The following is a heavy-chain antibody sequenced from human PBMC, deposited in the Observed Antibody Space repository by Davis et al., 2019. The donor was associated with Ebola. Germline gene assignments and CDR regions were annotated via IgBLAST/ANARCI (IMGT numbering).Heavy chain of an antibody. Sequence: MPSEPLSLTCSASGGSISNFYWNWIRQSAEKGLEWIGRVYSTGIINYNPSLKSRVTISVEKSKNQLSLILTSVTAANPAVYYCAKWGSVAGDYYDGMDVWGQGTTVTVSS. J-gene: IGHJ6*02. CDR3: AKWGSVAGDYYDGMDV. V-gene: IGHV4-4*07. D-gene: IGHD6-19*01. CDR2: VYSTGII. CDR1: GGSISNFY.